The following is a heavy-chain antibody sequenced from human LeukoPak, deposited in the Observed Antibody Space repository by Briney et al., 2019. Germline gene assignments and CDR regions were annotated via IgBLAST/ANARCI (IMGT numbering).Heavy chain of an antibody. CDR2: IYYSGST. Sequence: RASETLSLTCAVYGGSLSGYYWSWIRQPPGKGLEWIGYIYYSGSTNYNPSLKSRVTISVDTSKNQFSLKLSSVTAADTAVYYCARPDYDFWSGHMGAFDIWGQGTMVTVSS. CDR3: ARPDYDFWSGHMGAFDI. CDR1: GGSLSGYY. D-gene: IGHD3-3*01. J-gene: IGHJ3*02. V-gene: IGHV4-59*08.